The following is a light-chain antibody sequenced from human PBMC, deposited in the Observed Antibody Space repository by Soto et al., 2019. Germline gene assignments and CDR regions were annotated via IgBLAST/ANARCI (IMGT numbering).Light chain of an antibody. Sequence: EVVWTQAPASLSLTQGERASFSYRASQRISSYLAWYQQKPGQAPSLLIYDASNRATGVPARFSASGSGPYFNPTSSGLAAGDLAVYYWQQRSNLGVTCAGGTKVDIK. CDR2: DAS. V-gene: IGKV3-11*01. J-gene: IGKJ4*02. CDR1: QRISSY. CDR3: QQRSNLGVT.